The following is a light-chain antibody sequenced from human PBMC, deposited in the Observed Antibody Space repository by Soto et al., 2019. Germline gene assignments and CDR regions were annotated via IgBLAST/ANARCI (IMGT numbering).Light chain of an antibody. CDR3: QQRNDWRRGT. Sequence: EIVLTQSPATLSVSPGERATLSCRASQSVSSNLAWYQQKPGQAPRLLIYGASNRATDIPGRFSGSGSGTEFTLTISSLEPEDFAVYYCQQRNDWRRGTFGQGTRLEIK. J-gene: IGKJ5*01. CDR1: QSVSSN. CDR2: GAS. V-gene: IGKV3-11*01.